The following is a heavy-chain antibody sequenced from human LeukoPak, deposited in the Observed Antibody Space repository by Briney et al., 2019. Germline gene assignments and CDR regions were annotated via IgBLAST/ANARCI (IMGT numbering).Heavy chain of an antibody. CDR1: GGSITSSSYY. CDR3: ARGAPPQN. CDR2: VYYTGAS. J-gene: IGHJ4*02. V-gene: IGHV4-39*07. Sequence: SETLSLTCTVSGGSITSSSYYWGWIRQPPGKGLEWIGSVYYTGASYYNPSLKSRVTISIDTSKNHFSLNLTSVTAADTAVYYCARGAPPQNWGQGALVTVSS.